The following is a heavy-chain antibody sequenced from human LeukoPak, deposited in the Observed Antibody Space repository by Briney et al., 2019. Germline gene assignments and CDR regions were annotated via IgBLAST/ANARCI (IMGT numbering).Heavy chain of an antibody. J-gene: IGHJ6*03. D-gene: IGHD2-2*01. CDR2: IIPIFGTA. Sequence: EASVKVSCKASGGTFSSYAISWVRQAPGQGLEWMGGIIPIFGTANYAQKFQGRVTITTDESTSTAYMELSSLRSEDTAVYYCARGGVVVPAAAPYYYYYMDVWGKGTTVTVSS. CDR3: ARGGVVVPAAAPYYYYYMDV. CDR1: GGTFSSYA. V-gene: IGHV1-69*05.